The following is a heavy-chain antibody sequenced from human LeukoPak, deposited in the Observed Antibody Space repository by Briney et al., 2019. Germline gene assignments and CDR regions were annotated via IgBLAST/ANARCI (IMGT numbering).Heavy chain of an antibody. J-gene: IGHJ3*02. V-gene: IGHV3-66*01. CDR3: ARDRIVGAVAYAFDI. CDR1: GFTFSSYS. CDR2: IYSGGST. Sequence: GGSLRLSCAASGFTFSSYSMNWVRQAPGKGLEWVSVIYSGGSTYYADSVKGRFTISRDNSKNTLYLQMNSLRAEDTAVYYCARDRIVGAVAYAFDIWGQGTMVTVSS. D-gene: IGHD1-26*01.